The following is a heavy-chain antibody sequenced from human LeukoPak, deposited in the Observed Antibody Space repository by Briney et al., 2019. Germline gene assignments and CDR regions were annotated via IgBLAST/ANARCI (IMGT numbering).Heavy chain of an antibody. CDR1: GGSISSYY. CDR2: IYYNGNT. V-gene: IGHV4-59*01. CDR3: ARGRSNYYGMDV. D-gene: IGHD1-26*01. Sequence: SETLSLTCTVSGGSISSYYWSWIRRPPGKGLEWIGYIYYNGNTNYSPSLKSRVTMSVDTSKNLFSLKVSSVTAADTAVYYCARGRSNYYGMDVWGQGTTVTVSS. J-gene: IGHJ6*02.